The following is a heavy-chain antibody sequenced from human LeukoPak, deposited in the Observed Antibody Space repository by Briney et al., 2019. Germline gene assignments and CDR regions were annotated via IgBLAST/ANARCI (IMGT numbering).Heavy chain of an antibody. CDR3: ARGEMATIGAAFDI. V-gene: IGHV1-69*04. D-gene: IGHD5-24*01. CDR2: TIPILGIA. J-gene: IGHJ3*02. Sequence: SVKVSCKASGGTFSSYAISWVRQAPGQGLEWMGRTIPILGIANYAQKFQGRVTITADKSTSTAYMELSSLRSEDTAVYYCARGEMATIGAAFDIWGQGTMVTVSS. CDR1: GGTFSSYA.